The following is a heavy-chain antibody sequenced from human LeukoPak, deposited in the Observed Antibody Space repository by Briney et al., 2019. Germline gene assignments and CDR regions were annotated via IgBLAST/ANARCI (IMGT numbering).Heavy chain of an antibody. J-gene: IGHJ4*02. V-gene: IGHV3-30-3*01. D-gene: IGHD6-13*01. Sequence: GRPLRLSCAASGFAFSSYALHWVRQAPGKGLEWVAVISYDGSNKYYADSVKGRFTISRDNSKNTLYLQMNSLRAEDTAAYYCASPWGSSSWYGLDYWGQGTLVTVSS. CDR1: GFAFSSYA. CDR2: ISYDGSNK. CDR3: ASPWGSSSWYGLDY.